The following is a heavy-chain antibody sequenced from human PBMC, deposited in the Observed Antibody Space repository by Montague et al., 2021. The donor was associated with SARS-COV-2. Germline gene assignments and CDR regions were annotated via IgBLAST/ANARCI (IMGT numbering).Heavy chain of an antibody. Sequence: SETRSLICTVSGGSIRSYYWSWIRQTPGKGLEWIGYIYYDGSTNYNPSLKSRVTMSVDSSKNQFSLRLSSVTAADTAVYYCARYGSYFEHWGQGTLVTVSS. V-gene: IGHV4-59*03. CDR1: GGSIRSYY. CDR3: ARYGSYFEH. D-gene: IGHD1-26*01. CDR2: IYYDGST. J-gene: IGHJ4*02.